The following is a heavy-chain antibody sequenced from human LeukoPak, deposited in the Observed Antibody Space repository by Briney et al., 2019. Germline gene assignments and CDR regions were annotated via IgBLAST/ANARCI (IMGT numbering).Heavy chain of an antibody. CDR1: GGSISTYY. Sequence: SETLSLICTVSGGSISTYYWTWVRQPAGKGLEWIGRISSSGDTNYNPSLRSRLTMSVDTSKSQFSLRLSSVTAADTAVYYCAREGRSSTPGFWGQGTLVTVSS. V-gene: IGHV4-4*07. D-gene: IGHD2-15*01. J-gene: IGHJ4*02. CDR2: ISSSGDT. CDR3: AREGRSSTPGF.